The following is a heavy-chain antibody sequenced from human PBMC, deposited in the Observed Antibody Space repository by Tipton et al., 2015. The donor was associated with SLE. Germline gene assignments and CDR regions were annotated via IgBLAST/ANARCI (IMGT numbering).Heavy chain of an antibody. CDR2: IYSSGST. V-gene: IGHV4-4*07. CDR1: GGSIGGYY. Sequence: TLSLTCTVSGGSIGGYYWSWIRQPAGKGLEWIGRIYSSGSTNSDPSLKSRVTMSIDTSKNQFSLKLSSVTAADTAVYYCARQGEGGRAYDYWGQGTLVTVPS. CDR3: ARQGEGGRAYDY. J-gene: IGHJ4*02. D-gene: IGHD3-16*01.